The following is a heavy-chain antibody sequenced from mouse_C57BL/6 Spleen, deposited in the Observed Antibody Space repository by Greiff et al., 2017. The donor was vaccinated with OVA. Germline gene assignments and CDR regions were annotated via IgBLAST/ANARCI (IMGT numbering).Heavy chain of an antibody. CDR1: GYAFSSSW. V-gene: IGHV1-82*01. J-gene: IGHJ2*01. Sequence: QVQLQQSGPELVKPGASVKISCKASGYAFSSSWMNWVKQRPGQGLEWIGRIYPGDGDTNYNGKFKGKATLTADKSSSTAYMQLSSLTSEDSAVYFCAREGGYYFDYWGQGTTLTVSS. CDR2: IYPGDGDT. CDR3: AREGGYYFDY.